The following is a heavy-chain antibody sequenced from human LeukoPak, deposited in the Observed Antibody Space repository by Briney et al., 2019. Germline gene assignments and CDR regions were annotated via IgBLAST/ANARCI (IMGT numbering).Heavy chain of an antibody. D-gene: IGHD3-22*01. CDR3: ATYATTSGYYLGFDY. CDR1: GYTHTELS. J-gene: IGHJ4*02. CDR2: FDPEDGET. V-gene: IGHV1-24*01. Sequence: ASVKVSGKVSGYTHTELSMHWVRQAPGKGLEWMGGFDPEDGETIYAQKFQGRVTMTEDTSTDTAYMELSSLRSEDTAVYYCATYATTSGYYLGFDYWGQGTLVTVSS.